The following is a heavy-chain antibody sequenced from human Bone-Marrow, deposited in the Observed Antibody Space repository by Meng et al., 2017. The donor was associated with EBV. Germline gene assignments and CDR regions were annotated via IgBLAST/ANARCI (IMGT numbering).Heavy chain of an antibody. V-gene: IGHV4-4*02. D-gene: IGHD6-13*01. CDR1: GGCSSSSNW. Sequence: QVQLQGAGPVQWKTSVTLSLTCAGSGGCSSSSNWCSWVRQPPVKGLEWIGEIYHSESTTYNTSLKSRVAISVDKSKNQFSLKLSSVTTADKAVYYCARDSSSLNYWGRGTLVTVSS. CDR2: IYHSEST. J-gene: IGHJ4*02. CDR3: ARDSSSLNY.